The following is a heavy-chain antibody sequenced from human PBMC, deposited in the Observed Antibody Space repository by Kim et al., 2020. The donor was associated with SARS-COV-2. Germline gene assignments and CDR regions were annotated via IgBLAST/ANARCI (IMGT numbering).Heavy chain of an antibody. CDR2: ISGSGGST. CDR1: GFTFSSYA. J-gene: IGHJ4*02. Sequence: GGSLRLSCAASGFTFSSYAMSWVRQAPGKGLEWVSAISGSGGSTYYADPVKGRFTISRDNSKNTLYLQMNSLRAEDTAVYYRAKDYAIGYSSSWYEFDYWSQGTLVTVAS. CDR3: AKDYAIGYSSSWYEFDY. D-gene: IGHD6-13*01. V-gene: IGHV3-23*01.